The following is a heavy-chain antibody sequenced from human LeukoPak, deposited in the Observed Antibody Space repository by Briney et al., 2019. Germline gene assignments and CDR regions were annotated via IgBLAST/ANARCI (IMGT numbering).Heavy chain of an antibody. D-gene: IGHD3-10*01. V-gene: IGHV1-8*03. CDR2: MNPNSGNT. CDR1: GYTFTSYD. J-gene: IGHJ4*02. Sequence: GESLKVSCKASGYTFTSYDINWVRQATGQGLEWMGWMNPNSGNTGYAQKFQGRVTITRNTSISTAYMELSSLRSEDTAVYYCARGGADYYGSGSYRLDYWGQGTLVTVSS. CDR3: ARGGADYYGSGSYRLDY.